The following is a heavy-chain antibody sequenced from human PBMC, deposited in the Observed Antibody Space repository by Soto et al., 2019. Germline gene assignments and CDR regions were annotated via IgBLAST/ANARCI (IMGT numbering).Heavy chain of an antibody. CDR1: GYSFTSYW. Sequence: PGESLKISCKGSGYSFTSYWIGWVRQMPGKGLEWMGIIYPGDPDTRYSPSFQGQVTISADKSISTAYLQWSSLKASDTAMYYCARLIGYSSSSAYYGMDVWGQGTTVTVSS. D-gene: IGHD6-6*01. CDR2: IYPGDPDT. J-gene: IGHJ6*02. V-gene: IGHV5-51*01. CDR3: ARLIGYSSSSAYYGMDV.